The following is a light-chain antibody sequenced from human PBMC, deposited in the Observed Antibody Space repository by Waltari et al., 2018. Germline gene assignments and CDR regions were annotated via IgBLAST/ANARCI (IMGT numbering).Light chain of an antibody. CDR1: QNIHDN. CDR2: GAS. J-gene: IGKJ4*01. Sequence: EVLMTQSPDTLSVSPGERVTLSCRASQNIHDNLAWYQQKPGQAPRLLIYGASTRATAIPARFRGSGSGTEFTLTISSLQSEDFAIYYCQQYNKWPPLTFGGGTKVEIK. CDR3: QQYNKWPPLT. V-gene: IGKV3-15*01.